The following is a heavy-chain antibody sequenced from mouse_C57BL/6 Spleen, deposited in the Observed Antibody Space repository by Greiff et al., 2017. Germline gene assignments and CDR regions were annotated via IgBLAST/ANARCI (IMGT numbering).Heavy chain of an antibody. D-gene: IGHD2-3*01. CDR3: ARRVYDGYWYFDV. CDR2: IDPSDSYT. Sequence: QVQLKQPGAELVMPGASVKLSCKASGYTFTSYWMHWVKQRPGQGLEWIGEIDPSDSYTNYNQKFKGKSTLTVDKSSSTAYMQLSSLTSEDSAVYYCARRVYDGYWYFDVWGTGTTVTVSS. CDR1: GYTFTSYW. V-gene: IGHV1-69*01. J-gene: IGHJ1*03.